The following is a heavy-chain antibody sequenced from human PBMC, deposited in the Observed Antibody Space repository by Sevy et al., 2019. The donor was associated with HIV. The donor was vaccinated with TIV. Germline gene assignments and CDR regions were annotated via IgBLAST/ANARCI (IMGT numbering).Heavy chain of an antibody. D-gene: IGHD2-21*02. Sequence: GGSLRLSCAASGFTFSNAWMSWVRQAPGKGLEWVGRIKSKTVGGTTDYAAPVKGRFTISRDDSKNTLYLQMNSLKTEDTAVYYCTTDVTVLAGGTTDKWFDAWGQCALVTVSS. J-gene: IGHJ5*02. CDR2: IKSKTVGGTT. CDR3: TTDVTVLAGGTTDKWFDA. CDR1: GFTFSNAW. V-gene: IGHV3-15*01.